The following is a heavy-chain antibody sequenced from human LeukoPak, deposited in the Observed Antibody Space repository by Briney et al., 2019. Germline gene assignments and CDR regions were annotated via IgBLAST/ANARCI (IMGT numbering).Heavy chain of an antibody. CDR2: VSDSGGST. D-gene: IGHD3-16*02. Sequence: GGSLRLSCAASGFTFSSYARSWVRQAPGKGLEWVSAVSDSGGSTYYADSVKGRFTISRDNSKNTLYLQMNSLRAEDTAVYYCAKGEKTRPFGGVIDYWGQGTLVIVSS. CDR3: AKGEKTRPFGGVIDY. J-gene: IGHJ4*02. V-gene: IGHV3-23*01. CDR1: GFTFSSYA.